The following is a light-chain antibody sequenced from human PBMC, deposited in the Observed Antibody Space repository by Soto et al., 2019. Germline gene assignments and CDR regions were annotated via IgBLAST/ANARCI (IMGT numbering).Light chain of an antibody. CDR2: KAS. CDR3: QQYNSYSGT. CDR1: QSISSW. Sequence: DIQMTQSPSTLSASVGDRVTITCRASQSISSWLARYQQKPGKAPKLLIYKASSLESGVPSRFSGSGSWTEFTLTISSLQPDDFATYYCQQYNSYSGTFGQGTKVDIK. V-gene: IGKV1-5*03. J-gene: IGKJ1*01.